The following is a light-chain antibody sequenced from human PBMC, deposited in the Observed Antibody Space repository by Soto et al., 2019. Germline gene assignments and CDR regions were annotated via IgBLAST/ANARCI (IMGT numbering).Light chain of an antibody. Sequence: ETVLTQSPATLSLSPGERATLSCRASQTVNNYLAWYQQRPGQAPRLLIYDASNRPTGDPARFSDSGSGTDCTLTISSLEPEDFALYYCQQRGNWPLTFGGGTKVEIK. CDR3: QQRGNWPLT. V-gene: IGKV3-11*01. CDR1: QTVNNY. J-gene: IGKJ4*01. CDR2: DAS.